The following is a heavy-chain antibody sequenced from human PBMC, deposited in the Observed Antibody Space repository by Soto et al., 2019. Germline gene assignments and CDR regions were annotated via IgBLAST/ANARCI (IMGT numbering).Heavy chain of an antibody. J-gene: IGHJ6*02. Sequence: SETLSLTCTVSGGSISSGDYYWSWIRQPPGKGLEWIGYIYYSGSTYYNPSLKSRVTISVGTSKNQFSLKLSSVTAADTAVYYCARAVRYSSSSYGMDVWGQGTTVTVSS. CDR3: ARAVRYSSSSYGMDV. CDR1: GGSISSGDYY. D-gene: IGHD6-6*01. CDR2: IYYSGST. V-gene: IGHV4-30-4*01.